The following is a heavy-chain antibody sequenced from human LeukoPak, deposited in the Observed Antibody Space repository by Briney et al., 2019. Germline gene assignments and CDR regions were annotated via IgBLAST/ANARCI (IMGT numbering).Heavy chain of an antibody. CDR2: IYPGDSDT. Sequence: GESLKISCKGSGYSFTSYWIGWVRQMPGKGLEWMGIIYPGDSDTRYSPSFQGQVTISADKSISTAYLQWSSLKASDTAMYYCARPRVLAAVQNYYFDYWGQGTLVTVSS. CDR1: GYSFTSYW. CDR3: ARPRVLAAVQNYYFDY. J-gene: IGHJ4*02. D-gene: IGHD6-13*01. V-gene: IGHV5-51*01.